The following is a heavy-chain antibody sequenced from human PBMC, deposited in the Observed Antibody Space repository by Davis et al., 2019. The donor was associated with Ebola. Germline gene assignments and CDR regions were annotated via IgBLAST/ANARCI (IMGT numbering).Heavy chain of an antibody. CDR1: VYTFPSHG. CDR2: ISAYNGNT. Sequence: SVPVSCKASVYTFPSHGFSWVRQAPGQGLEWMGWISAYNGNTNYAQKLQGRVTMTTDTSTSTAYMELRSLRSDDTAVYYCARDSSSWDYFDYWGPGTLVTVSS. D-gene: IGHD6-13*01. J-gene: IGHJ4*02. CDR3: ARDSSSWDYFDY. V-gene: IGHV1-18*01.